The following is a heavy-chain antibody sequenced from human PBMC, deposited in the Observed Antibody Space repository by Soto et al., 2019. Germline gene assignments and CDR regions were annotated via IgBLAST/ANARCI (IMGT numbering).Heavy chain of an antibody. CDR2: INPNSGGT. J-gene: IGHJ6*02. Sequence: GASVKVSCKASGYTFTGYYMHWVRQAPGQGLEWMGWINPNSGGTNYAQKFQGRVTMTRDTSISTAYMELSRLRSDDTAVYYCARDKGWNYIDYYYYYGMDVWGQGTTVTVSS. D-gene: IGHD1-7*01. V-gene: IGHV1-2*02. CDR1: GYTFTGYY. CDR3: ARDKGWNYIDYYYYYGMDV.